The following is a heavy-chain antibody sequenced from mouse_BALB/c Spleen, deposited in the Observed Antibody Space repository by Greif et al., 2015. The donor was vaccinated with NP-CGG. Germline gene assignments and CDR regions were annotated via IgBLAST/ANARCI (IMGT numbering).Heavy chain of an antibody. V-gene: IGHV1-82*01. CDR1: GYAFSSSW. D-gene: IGHD1-1*01. CDR2: IYPGDGDT. CDR3: ASYYGSSYYYAMDY. J-gene: IGHJ4*01. Sequence: QVQLQQSGPELVKPGASVKISCKASGYAFSSSWMNWVKQRPGQGLEWIGRIYPGDGDTNYNGKFKGKATLTADKSSSTAYMQLSSLTSVDSAVYFCASYYGSSYYYAMDYWGQGTSVTVSS.